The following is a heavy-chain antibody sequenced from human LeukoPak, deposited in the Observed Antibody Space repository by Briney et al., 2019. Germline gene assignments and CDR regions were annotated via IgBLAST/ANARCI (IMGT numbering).Heavy chain of an antibody. V-gene: IGHV3-30-3*01. Sequence: GGSLRLSCAASGFTFSSYAMHWVRQAPGKGLEWVAVISYDGSNKYYADSVKGRFTISRDNSKNTLYLQMNSLRDEDTAVYYCARFVMVTAGDYWGQGTLVTVSS. CDR2: ISYDGSNK. J-gene: IGHJ4*02. CDR1: GFTFSSYA. D-gene: IGHD2-21*02. CDR3: ARFVMVTAGDY.